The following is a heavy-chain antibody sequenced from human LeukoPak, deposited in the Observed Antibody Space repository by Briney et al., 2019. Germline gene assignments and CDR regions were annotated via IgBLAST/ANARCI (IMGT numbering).Heavy chain of an antibody. CDR3: VRGARYYFDY. CDR1: GGSFSSYY. J-gene: IGHJ4*02. CDR2: IYHSGST. Sequence: SETLSLTCAVHGGSFSSYYWTWIRQPPGKGLEWIGGIYHSGSTNYNPSLKSRVTISVDTSENQFSLKLTSVTAADTAVYYCVRGARYYFDYWGQGTLVTVSS. V-gene: IGHV4-34*01.